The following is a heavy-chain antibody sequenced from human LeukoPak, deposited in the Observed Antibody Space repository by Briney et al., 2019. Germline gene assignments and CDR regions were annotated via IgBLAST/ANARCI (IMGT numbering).Heavy chain of an antibody. Sequence: GGSLRLSCAASGFTFSSYWMHWVRQAPGKGLVWVSRINSDGSRTSCADSVKGRFAISRDNAKNTLYLQMNSLRAEDTAVYYCAREDYSDAFDIWGQGTMVTVSS. J-gene: IGHJ3*02. CDR2: INSDGSRT. D-gene: IGHD3-10*01. V-gene: IGHV3-74*01. CDR3: AREDYSDAFDI. CDR1: GFTFSSYW.